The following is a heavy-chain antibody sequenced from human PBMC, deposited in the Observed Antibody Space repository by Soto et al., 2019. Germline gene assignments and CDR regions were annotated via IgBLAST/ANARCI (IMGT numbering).Heavy chain of an antibody. CDR1: GFTFSTYT. CDR2: ISGSAGSSGP. CDR3: AKARCSTANCYVPEY. D-gene: IGHD2-2*01. J-gene: IGHJ4*02. V-gene: IGHV3-23*01. Sequence: VQLLESGGGLVQPGGSLRLSCVASGFTFSTYTMSWVRQAPGKGLEWVSAISGSAGSSGPSYADSVQGRFSISRDNARNTLYLQMNSLRGEDTAMYYCAKARCSTANCYVPEYWGQGTRVTVSS.